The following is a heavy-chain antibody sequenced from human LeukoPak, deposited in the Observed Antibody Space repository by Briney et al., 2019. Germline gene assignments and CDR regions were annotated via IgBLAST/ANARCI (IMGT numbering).Heavy chain of an antibody. J-gene: IGHJ6*03. CDR3: ARDPGTRADYYMDV. Sequence: GGSLRLSCAASGFTFSSYSMNWVRQAPGKGLEWVSSISSSSSYIYYADSVKGRSTISRDNAKNSLYLQMNSLRAEDTAVYYCARDPGTRADYYMDVWGKGTTVTVSS. D-gene: IGHD1-1*01. CDR2: ISSSSSYI. V-gene: IGHV3-21*01. CDR1: GFTFSSYS.